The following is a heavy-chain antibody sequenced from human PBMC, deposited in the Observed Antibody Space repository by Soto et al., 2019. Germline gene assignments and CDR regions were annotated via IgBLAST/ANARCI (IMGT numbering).Heavy chain of an antibody. J-gene: IGHJ6*04. CDR3: ARIRGARPYYYYYGIAV. Sequence: SETLSLSCSVYGGSFSGYYWSWIRQPPGKGLEWIGEINHSGSTNYNPSLKSRVTISVDTSKNQFSLKLSSVTAADTAVYYCARIRGARPYYYYYGIAVWGNGTTGSVS. CDR2: INHSGST. CDR1: GGSFSGYY. V-gene: IGHV4-34*01. D-gene: IGHD6-6*01.